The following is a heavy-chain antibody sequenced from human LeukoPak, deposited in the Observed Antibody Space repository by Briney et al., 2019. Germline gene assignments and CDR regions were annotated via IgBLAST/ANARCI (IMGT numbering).Heavy chain of an antibody. CDR2: ISGSGGST. CDR1: GFTFSSYA. J-gene: IGHJ6*03. Sequence: GGSLRLSCAASGFTFSSYAMSWVRQAPGKGLGWVSAISGSGGSTYYADSVKGRFTISRDNSKNTLYLQMNSLRAEDTAVYYCAKGELSGYRDYYYYYYMDVWGKGTTVTVSS. D-gene: IGHD3-3*01. V-gene: IGHV3-23*01. CDR3: AKGELSGYRDYYYYYYMDV.